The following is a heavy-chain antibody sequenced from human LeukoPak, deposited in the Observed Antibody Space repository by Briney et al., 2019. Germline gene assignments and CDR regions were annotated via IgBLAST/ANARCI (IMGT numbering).Heavy chain of an antibody. CDR1: GFTFSSYE. Sequence: GSLRLSCAASGFTFSSYEMNWVRQAPGKGLEWIGEINHSGSTNYNPSLKSRVTISVDTSKNQFSLKLSSVTAADTAVYYCARARGTAMVIRIFDYWGQGTLVTVSS. CDR3: ARARGTAMVIRIFDY. D-gene: IGHD5-18*01. V-gene: IGHV4-34*01. J-gene: IGHJ4*02. CDR2: INHSGST.